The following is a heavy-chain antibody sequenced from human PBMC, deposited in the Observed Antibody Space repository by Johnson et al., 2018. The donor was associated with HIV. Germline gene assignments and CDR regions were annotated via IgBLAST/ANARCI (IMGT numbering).Heavy chain of an antibody. Sequence: QVQLVESGGGVVQPGGSLRLSCAASGFTFSSYGMHWVRQAPGKGLEWVSFIQHDGSDKSYADSVEGRFTISTDNSKNTLYLQMNSLRAEDTAVYYCARDSASGQQLVNSDAFDIWGQGTMVTVSS. J-gene: IGHJ3*02. D-gene: IGHD6-13*01. CDR2: IQHDGSDK. CDR3: ARDSASGQQLVNSDAFDI. V-gene: IGHV3-30*02. CDR1: GFTFSSYG.